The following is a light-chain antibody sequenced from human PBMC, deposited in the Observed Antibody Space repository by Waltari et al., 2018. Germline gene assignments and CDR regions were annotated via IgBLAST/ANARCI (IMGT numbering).Light chain of an antibody. CDR1: QSVSST. Sequence: EIVMTQSPATLSVSPGERATLSCRASQSVSSTLAWYQQKPGQPPRLLIYGASTRAIATPARFSGSGSGTEFTLAISSLQSEDFAVYYCQQYYEWPLTFGGGTKVEIK. J-gene: IGKJ4*01. CDR3: QQYYEWPLT. V-gene: IGKV3D-15*01. CDR2: GAS.